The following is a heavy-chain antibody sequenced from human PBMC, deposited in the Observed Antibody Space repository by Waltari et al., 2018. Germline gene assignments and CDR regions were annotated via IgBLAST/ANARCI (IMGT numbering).Heavy chain of an antibody. Sequence: QLQLQESGPGLVKPSETLSLTCTVSGGSISSSSYYWGWIRQPPGTGLEWIGSIYYSGSTYYNPSLKSRVTISVDTSKNQFSLKLSSGPAADTAVYYCARDTGTNYYLDYWGQVTLVTVSS. V-gene: IGHV4-39*07. J-gene: IGHJ4*02. D-gene: IGHD1-1*01. CDR3: ARDTGTNYYLDY. CDR2: IYYSGST. CDR1: GGSISSSSYY.